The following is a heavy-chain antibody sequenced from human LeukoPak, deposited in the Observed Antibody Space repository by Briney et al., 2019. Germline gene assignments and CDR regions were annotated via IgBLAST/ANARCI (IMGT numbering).Heavy chain of an antibody. D-gene: IGHD2-2*01. Sequence: GGSLRLSCAASEFTFSSYEMNWVRQAPGKGLEWVSYISSRGSNIKYAHPVKGRFTISRGNAKNSLYLELPSLRAEDTAVYYCARDIKGQYQDAFDIWGQGPMVTVSS. CDR2: ISSRGSNI. V-gene: IGHV3-48*03. CDR1: EFTFSSYE. CDR3: ARDIKGQYQDAFDI. J-gene: IGHJ3*02.